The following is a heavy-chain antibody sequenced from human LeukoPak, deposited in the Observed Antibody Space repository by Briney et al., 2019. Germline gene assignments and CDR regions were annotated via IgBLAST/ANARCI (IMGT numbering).Heavy chain of an antibody. J-gene: IGHJ3*02. D-gene: IGHD1-26*01. CDR2: INHSGNT. CDR3: ASPSGSYSPGAFDI. V-gene: IGHV4-34*01. Sequence: SETLSLTCAVYGGSFSGYYWSWIRQPPGKGLEWIGEINHSGNTNYNPSLKSRVTISVDTSKNQFSLKLSSVTAADTAVYYCASPSGSYSPGAFDIWGQGTMVTVSS. CDR1: GGSFSGYY.